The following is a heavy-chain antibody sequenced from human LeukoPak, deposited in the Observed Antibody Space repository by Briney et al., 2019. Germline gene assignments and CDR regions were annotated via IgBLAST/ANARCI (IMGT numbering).Heavy chain of an antibody. V-gene: IGHV4-59*01. CDR3: ARWPVGATPGWYFDL. J-gene: IGHJ2*01. CDR1: GGSISSYY. Sequence: SATLSLTCTVSGGSISSYYWSWIRQPPGKGLEWIGYIYYSGSTNYNPSLKSRVTISVDTSKNQFSLKLSSVTAADTAVYYCARWPVGATPGWYFDLWGRGTLVTVSS. D-gene: IGHD1-26*01. CDR2: IYYSGST.